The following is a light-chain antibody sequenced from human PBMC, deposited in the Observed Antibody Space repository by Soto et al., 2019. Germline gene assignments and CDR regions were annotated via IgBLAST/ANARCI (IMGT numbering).Light chain of an antibody. CDR3: QQYGSSSWT. J-gene: IGKJ1*01. Sequence: VLTQSPGTLSLSPGERATLSCGASQSVSNNYLAWYQQKPGLAPRLLIYDASYRANGIPDRFSGSGSGTDFTLTISRLEPEDFVVYYCQQYGSSSWTFGQGTKVDIK. CDR1: QSVSNNY. V-gene: IGKV3D-20*01. CDR2: DAS.